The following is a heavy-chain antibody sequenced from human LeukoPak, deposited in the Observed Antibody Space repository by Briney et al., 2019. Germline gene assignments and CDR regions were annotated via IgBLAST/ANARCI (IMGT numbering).Heavy chain of an antibody. D-gene: IGHD1-7*01. CDR1: GFTFIRYA. V-gene: IGHV3-7*01. J-gene: IGHJ4*02. Sequence: GGSLRLSCAASGFTFIRYAMTWVRQAPGKGPEWVANIRQDGSETNYVDSVRGRFTIARDNTKNSLYLQMTSLRGEDTAVYYCASRAGKPGNTPWCFDYWGQGALVTVSS. CDR2: IRQDGSET. CDR3: ASRAGKPGNTPWCFDY.